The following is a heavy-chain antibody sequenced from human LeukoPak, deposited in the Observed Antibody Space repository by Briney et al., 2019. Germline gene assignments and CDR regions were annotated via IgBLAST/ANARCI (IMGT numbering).Heavy chain of an antibody. CDR3: AGAAGQH. Sequence: GGSLRLSCAASVFTFSSYSMNWVRQAPGKGLEWVSSISSSSSYIYYADSVKGRFTISRDNAKNSLYLQMNGLRAEDTAVYYCAGAAGQHWGQGTLVTVSS. J-gene: IGHJ4*02. D-gene: IGHD6-13*01. V-gene: IGHV3-21*01. CDR1: VFTFSSYS. CDR2: ISSSSSYI.